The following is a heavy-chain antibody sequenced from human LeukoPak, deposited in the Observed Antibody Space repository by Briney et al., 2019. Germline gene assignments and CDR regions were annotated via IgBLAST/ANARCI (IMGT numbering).Heavy chain of an antibody. V-gene: IGHV4-59*12. CDR3: ARDNWNYNYYYYMDV. Sequence: SETLSLTCTVSGGSMSNYYWSWIRQPPGKGLEWIGYIYYSGSTNYHPSLKSRVTISIDRSKNHFSLKLSSVTAADTAVYYCARDNWNYNYYYYMDVWGKGTTVTVSS. CDR1: GGSMSNYY. CDR2: IYYSGST. D-gene: IGHD1-20*01. J-gene: IGHJ6*03.